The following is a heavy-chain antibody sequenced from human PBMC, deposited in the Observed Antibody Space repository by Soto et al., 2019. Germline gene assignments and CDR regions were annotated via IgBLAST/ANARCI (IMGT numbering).Heavy chain of an antibody. CDR1: GFTFSSGA. Sequence: EVQLLESGGGLVQPGGSLRLSCAASGFTFSSGAMTWVRQAPGKGLEWVSATSGSGGSTYYADSVKGRFTISRDNSKNTLYLQMNSLRAEDTAVYYCAKEQVDVVATSKDAFDVWGQGTMVAVSS. D-gene: IGHD5-12*01. CDR3: AKEQVDVVATSKDAFDV. V-gene: IGHV3-23*01. CDR2: TSGSGGST. J-gene: IGHJ3*01.